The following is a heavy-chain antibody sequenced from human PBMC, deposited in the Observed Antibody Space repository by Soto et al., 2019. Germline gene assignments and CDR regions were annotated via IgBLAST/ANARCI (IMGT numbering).Heavy chain of an antibody. D-gene: IGHD3-10*01. CDR2: IYYSGST. V-gene: IGHV4-39*01. CDR3: ARAYYGSGSFDY. J-gene: IGHJ4*02. Sequence: SETLSLTCTVSGGSISSSSYYWGWIRQPPGKGLEWIGSIYYSGSTYYNPSLKSRVTISVDTSKNQFSLKLSSVTAADTAVYYCARAYYGSGSFDYWGQGTLVT. CDR1: GGSISSSSYY.